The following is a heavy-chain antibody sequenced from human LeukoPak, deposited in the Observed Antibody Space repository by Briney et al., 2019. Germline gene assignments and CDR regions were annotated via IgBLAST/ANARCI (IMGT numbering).Heavy chain of an antibody. V-gene: IGHV1-46*01. CDR3: ARDQEGFDY. CDR1: GYTLTELS. J-gene: IGHJ4*02. Sequence: ASVKVSCKVSGYTLTELSMHWVRQAPGQGLEWMGMIHPRDGSTSYAQKFQGRVTVTRDTSTSTVHMELSGLRSEDTAVYYCARDQEGFDYWGQGTLVTVSS. CDR2: IHPRDGST.